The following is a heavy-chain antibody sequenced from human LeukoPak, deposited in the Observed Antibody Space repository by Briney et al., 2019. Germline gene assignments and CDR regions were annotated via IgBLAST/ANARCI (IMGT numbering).Heavy chain of an antibody. CDR2: ISTSNSDT. J-gene: IGHJ4*02. CDR1: GYTFSTYG. CDR3: AREGLGELTLDY. D-gene: IGHD3-16*01. Sequence: ASVKVSCKASGYTFSTYGISWVRQAPGQGLEWMGWISTSNSDTKYAQKLQGRVTMTTDTSTSTAYMELRNLRSDDTAVYYCAREGLGELTLDYWGQGTLVTVSS. V-gene: IGHV1-18*01.